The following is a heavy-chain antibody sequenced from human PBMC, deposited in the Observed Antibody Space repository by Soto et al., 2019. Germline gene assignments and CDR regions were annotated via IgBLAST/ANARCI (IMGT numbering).Heavy chain of an antibody. Sequence: EVQLVESGGGLVQPGGSLTLSCAVSGLTFGDHYMEWVRQAPGKGLEWVARSRNKAKSYSTDFAASVTGRFTISRDESKNSLNLQMNSRMTEGTAVYYCSILEGAWGQGTLVTVSS. CDR2: SRNKAKSYST. V-gene: IGHV3-72*01. J-gene: IGHJ4*02. D-gene: IGHD1-26*01. CDR1: GLTFGDHY. CDR3: SILEGA.